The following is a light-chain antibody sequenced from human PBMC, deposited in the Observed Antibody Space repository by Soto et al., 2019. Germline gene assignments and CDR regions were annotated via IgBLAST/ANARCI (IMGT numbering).Light chain of an antibody. CDR2: AAS. V-gene: IGKV1-39*01. CDR1: QSISNS. Sequence: DIQMTQSPSSLSASVGDRVTITCRASQSISNSLNWYQQKPGKAPDLLIYAASNLQSGVPSRFTGSGSGTDFTLTISSLQPEDCTTYYCQQSYSSPQMYTFGQGTRLEI. J-gene: IGKJ2*01. CDR3: QQSYSSPQMYT.